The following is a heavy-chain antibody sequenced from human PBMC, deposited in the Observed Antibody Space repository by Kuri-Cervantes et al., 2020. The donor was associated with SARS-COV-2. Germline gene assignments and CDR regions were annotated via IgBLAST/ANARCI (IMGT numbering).Heavy chain of an antibody. CDR1: GGSISSGDYY. D-gene: IGHD3-9*01. J-gene: IGHJ3*02. CDR3: ARGGFLTGYRGTRGAFDI. CDR2: IYHSGST. V-gene: IGHV4-30-2*01. Sequence: SETLSLTCTVSGGSISSGDYYWSWIRQPPGKGLEWIGYIYHSGSTYYNPSLKSRVTISVDRSRNQFSLKLSSVTAADTAVYYCARGGFLTGYRGTRGAFDIWGQGTMVTVSS.